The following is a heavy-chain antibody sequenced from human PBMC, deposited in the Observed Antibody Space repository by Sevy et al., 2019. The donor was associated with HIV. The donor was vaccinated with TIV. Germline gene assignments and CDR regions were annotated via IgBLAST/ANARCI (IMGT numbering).Heavy chain of an antibody. V-gene: IGHV3-11*06. CDR3: ARELVPFDP. Sequence: GGSLRLSCAASGFTFSDYYMSWIRQAPGKGMEWVSYISSSSSYTNYAHSVKGRFTISRDNAKNSLYLQMNSLRAEDTAVYYCARELVPFDPWGQGTLVTVSS. CDR1: GFTFSDYY. CDR2: ISSSSSYT. J-gene: IGHJ5*02.